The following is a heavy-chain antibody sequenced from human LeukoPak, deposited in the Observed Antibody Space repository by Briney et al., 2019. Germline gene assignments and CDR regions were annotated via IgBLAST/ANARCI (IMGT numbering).Heavy chain of an antibody. CDR2: IYPGDSDT. Sequence: GESLKISCKGSGYTFTSYWIGWVRQMPGKGLEWMGIIYPGDSDTRYSPSFQGQVTISADKSISTAYLQWSSLKASDTAMYYCARETAGLDYGDYPTEFDYWGQGTLVTVSS. J-gene: IGHJ4*02. V-gene: IGHV5-51*01. CDR3: ARETAGLDYGDYPTEFDY. CDR1: GYTFTSYW. D-gene: IGHD4-17*01.